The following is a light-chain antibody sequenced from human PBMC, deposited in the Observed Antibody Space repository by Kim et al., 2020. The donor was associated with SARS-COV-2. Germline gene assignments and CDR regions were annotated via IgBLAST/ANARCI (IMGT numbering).Light chain of an antibody. J-gene: IGLJ2*01. CDR2: DVS. CDR1: SSDVGGHNY. Sequence: SSTLSCTGTSSDVGGHNYVSGYQQHTGKAPKIMIYDVSKRPSRVPDRFSGSKSGKTASLTISGLQAEDEADYYCCSYAGSYTLVFGGGTQLTVL. V-gene: IGLV2-11*01. CDR3: CSYAGSYTLV.